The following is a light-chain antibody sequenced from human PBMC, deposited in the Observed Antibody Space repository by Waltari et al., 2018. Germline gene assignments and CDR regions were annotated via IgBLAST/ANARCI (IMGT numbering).Light chain of an antibody. CDR1: SSNVGSNT. CDR2: DNN. J-gene: IGLJ3*02. CDR3: ATWDANLNAL. Sequence: QSELTQPPSASGTPGQTVTIPCSGSSSNVGSNTVNWYQQLPGTAPKLLIYDNNQRPSGVPDRFSGSKSGTSASLAISWLQSEDEAAYYCATWDANLNALFGGGTKLTVL. V-gene: IGLV1-44*01.